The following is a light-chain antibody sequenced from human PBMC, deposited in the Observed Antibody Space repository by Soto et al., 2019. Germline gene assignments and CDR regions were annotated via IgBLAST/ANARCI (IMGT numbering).Light chain of an antibody. V-gene: IGLV4-69*01. J-gene: IGLJ3*02. Sequence: QSVLTQSPSASASLGASVKLTCALSSGHSSYAIAWHQQQPEKGPRFLMKLNSDGSHSKGDGIPDRFSGSSSGAERYLTISSLQSEDEAEYYCQTWGTGIGWVFGGGTKVTVL. CDR1: SGHSSYA. CDR2: LNSDGSH. CDR3: QTWGTGIGWV.